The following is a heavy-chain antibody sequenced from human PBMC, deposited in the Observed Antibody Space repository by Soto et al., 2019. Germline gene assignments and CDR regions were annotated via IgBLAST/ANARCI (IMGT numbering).Heavy chain of an antibody. CDR1: GFTFSNLA. CDR3: AKERSSGWSFDY. J-gene: IGHJ4*02. Sequence: PGGSLRLSCAASGFTFSNLAMNWVRQAPGKGLEWVSGISGSGDSTYYADSVKGRFTVSRDNSKNTLYLQMNSLRAEDTAVFYCAKERSSGWSFDYWGQGTLVTVSS. CDR2: ISGSGDST. V-gene: IGHV3-23*01. D-gene: IGHD6-19*01.